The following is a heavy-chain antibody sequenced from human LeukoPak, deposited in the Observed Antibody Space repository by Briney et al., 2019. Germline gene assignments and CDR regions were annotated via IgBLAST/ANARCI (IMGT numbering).Heavy chain of an antibody. CDR3: ARVHNSYDGGYYYYMDV. Sequence: GGSLRLSCAASGFTFSSYSMNWVRQAPGKGLEWVSSISSSSSYIYYADSVKGRFTISRDNAKNSLYLQMNSLRAEDTAVYYCARVHNSYDGGYYYYMDVWGKGTTVTVSS. V-gene: IGHV3-21*01. CDR1: GFTFSSYS. CDR2: ISSSSSYI. J-gene: IGHJ6*03. D-gene: IGHD2-8*01.